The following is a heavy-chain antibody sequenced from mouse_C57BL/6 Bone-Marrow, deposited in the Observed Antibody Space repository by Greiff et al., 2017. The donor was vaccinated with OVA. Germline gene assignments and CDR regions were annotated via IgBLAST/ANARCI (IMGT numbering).Heavy chain of an antibody. J-gene: IGHJ4*01. Sequence: QVQLQQPGAELVKPGASVKLSCQASGYTFTSYWMQWVKQRPGPGLEWIGEIDPSDSYPNYNQKFKGKATLTVDTSSSTAYMQLSSLTSEDSAVYYCARGISPYYAMDYWGQGTSVTVSS. CDR2: IDPSDSYP. CDR3: ARGISPYYAMDY. CDR1: GYTFTSYW. V-gene: IGHV1-50*01.